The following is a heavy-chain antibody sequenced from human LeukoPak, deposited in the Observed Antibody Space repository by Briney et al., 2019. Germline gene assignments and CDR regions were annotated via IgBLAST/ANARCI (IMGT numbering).Heavy chain of an antibody. D-gene: IGHD3-3*01. V-gene: IGHV3-64*01. CDR1: GFTFSTYA. J-gene: IGHJ4*02. CDR3: ARSADYGSGYEHYYFHY. Sequence: SGGSLRLSCAASGFTFSTYAMSWVRQAPGKGLEYVSNIISNGGSKYYANSVEGRFIIYRDNSKSTLYLQMGSLKAEDMAVYYCARSADYGSGYEHYYFHYWGQGTLVTVSS. CDR2: IISNGGSK.